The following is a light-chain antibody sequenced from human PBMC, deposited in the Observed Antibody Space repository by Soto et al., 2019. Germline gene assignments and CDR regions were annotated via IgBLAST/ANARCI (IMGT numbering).Light chain of an antibody. CDR2: WAS. J-gene: IGKJ1*01. CDR3: QQYYNTPQN. CDR1: QSILYSPNHKNY. V-gene: IGKV4-1*01. Sequence: DIVMTQSPDSLAVSLGERATINCKSSQSILYSPNHKNYLAWYQQKPGQPPKLLIYWASTRESGVPDRFSGSGSGTDVTLTISSLQAEDVAVYYCQQYYNTPQNFGQGTKVEIK.